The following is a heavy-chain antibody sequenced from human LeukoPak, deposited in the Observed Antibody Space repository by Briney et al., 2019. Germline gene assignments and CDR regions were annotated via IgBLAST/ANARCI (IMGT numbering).Heavy chain of an antibody. Sequence: GGSLRLSCTASGFIFSSYSMNWVRQAPGKGLEWVSSISATGNYIYYADSVKGRFTISRDNAKNSLYLQMNSLRAEDTAVYYCARDRSGYTFDDWGQGTLVTVSS. D-gene: IGHD5-18*01. J-gene: IGHJ4*02. CDR3: ARDRSGYTFDD. V-gene: IGHV3-21*01. CDR1: GFIFSSYS. CDR2: ISATGNYI.